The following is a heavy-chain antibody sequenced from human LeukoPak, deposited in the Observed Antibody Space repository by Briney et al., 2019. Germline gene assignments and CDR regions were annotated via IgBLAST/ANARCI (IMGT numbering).Heavy chain of an antibody. CDR3: TRDPNGDYVGAFDM. D-gene: IGHD4-17*01. Sequence: GGSLRLSCAASGITFSTYAMTWVRQAPGKGLEWVSSIRGSGGGTDYADSVKGRFTISRDNSRDTLFLQMNSLRAEDTALYYCTRDPNGDYVGAFDMWGPGTMVTVSS. CDR1: GITFSTYA. CDR2: IRGSGGGT. V-gene: IGHV3-23*01. J-gene: IGHJ3*02.